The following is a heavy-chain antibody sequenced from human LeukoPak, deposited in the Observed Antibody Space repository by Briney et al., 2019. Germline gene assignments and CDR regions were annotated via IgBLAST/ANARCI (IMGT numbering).Heavy chain of an antibody. CDR1: GGSISGYY. D-gene: IGHD2-15*01. CDR3: ARKKGGCSGDNCPLGY. V-gene: IGHV4-59*01. J-gene: IGHJ4*02. Sequence: PSETLSLTCSVSGGSISGYYWSWIRQPPGKGLEWIGYIHNTGRTNYNPSLKSRISISVDTSKNQFSLKLNSATAADTAVYYCARKKGGCSGDNCPLGYWGQGTLVTVSS. CDR2: IHNTGRT.